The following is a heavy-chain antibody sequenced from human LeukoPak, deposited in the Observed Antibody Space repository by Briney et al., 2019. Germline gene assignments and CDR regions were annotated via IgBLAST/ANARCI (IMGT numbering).Heavy chain of an antibody. J-gene: IGHJ4*02. CDR1: GFTFSSYA. CDR2: LSGSGGST. D-gene: IGHD1-26*01. CDR3: AKGIVGATRKINFFDY. Sequence: GGSLRLSCAASGFTFSSYAMSWVRQAPGKGLEGVSALSGSGGSTYYADSVKGRFTISRDNSKNTLYLQMNSLRAEDTAVYYCAKGIVGATRKINFFDYWGQGTLVTVSS. V-gene: IGHV3-23*01.